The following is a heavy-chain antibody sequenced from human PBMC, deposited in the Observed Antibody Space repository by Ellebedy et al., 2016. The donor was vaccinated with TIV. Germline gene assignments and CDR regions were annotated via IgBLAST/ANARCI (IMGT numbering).Heavy chain of an antibody. Sequence: GGSLRLSCAVSGFTFSNYWMSWVRQAPGKGLEWVANIKEDGSERNHVDSVKGRFTISRDNAKNSLYLQMNSLRAEDTAVYYCARRSQHLDWLLGAALDIWGQGVMVTVSS. D-gene: IGHD3-9*01. J-gene: IGHJ3*02. CDR2: IKEDGSER. CDR1: GFTFSNYW. CDR3: ARRSQHLDWLLGAALDI. V-gene: IGHV3-7*01.